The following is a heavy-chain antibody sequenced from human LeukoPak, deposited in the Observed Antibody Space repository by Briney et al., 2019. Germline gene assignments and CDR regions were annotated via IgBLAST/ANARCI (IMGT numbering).Heavy chain of an antibody. CDR2: ISTSSGYI. CDR1: GFTFSSYT. CDR3: ARGGSGWYEGDY. D-gene: IGHD6-19*01. J-gene: IGHJ4*02. Sequence: GGSLRLSCAASGFTFSSYTMHWVRQAPGKGLEWVAFISTSSGYIYYADSVKGRFTISRDNAKKSLYLQMNSPRAEDTAVYYCARGGSGWYEGDYWGQGTLVTVSS. V-gene: IGHV3-21*01.